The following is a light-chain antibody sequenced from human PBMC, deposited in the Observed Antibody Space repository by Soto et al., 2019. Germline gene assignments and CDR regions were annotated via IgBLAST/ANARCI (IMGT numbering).Light chain of an antibody. V-gene: IGKV3-15*01. CDR1: QSVSSN. CDR2: DAS. CDR3: HQYNNWHGT. J-gene: IGKJ2*01. Sequence: EIVMTQSPATLSVSPGERATLSCRASQSVSSNLAWYQQKPGQAPRLFIYDASTRATGFPARFSGSGSGTEFTLTISSLQSEDFAVYYCHQYNNWHGTFGQGTKLEIK.